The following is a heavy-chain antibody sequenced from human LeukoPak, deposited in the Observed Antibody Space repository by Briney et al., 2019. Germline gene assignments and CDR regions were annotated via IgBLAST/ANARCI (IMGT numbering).Heavy chain of an antibody. CDR2: ISSSSIYI. CDR3: ARGLDAKCSGGSCLI. Sequence: PGGSLRLSCAGSGFTFSSYGMNWVRQAPGKGLEWVSSISSSSIYIYYADSVKGRFTISRDNAKNSLYLQMNSLRAEDTAVYYCARGLDAKCSGGSCLIWGQGTMVTVSS. D-gene: IGHD2-15*01. J-gene: IGHJ3*02. V-gene: IGHV3-21*01. CDR1: GFTFSSYG.